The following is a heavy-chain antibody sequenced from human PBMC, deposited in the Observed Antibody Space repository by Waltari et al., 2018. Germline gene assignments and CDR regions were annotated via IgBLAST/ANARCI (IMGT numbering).Heavy chain of an antibody. J-gene: IGHJ4*02. CDR2: IWYDGSNK. D-gene: IGHD5-18*01. CDR3: AREDFVDTAMVGDY. CDR1: GFTFSSYG. V-gene: IGHV3-33*01. Sequence: QVQLVESGGGVVQPGRSLRLSCSASGFTFSSYGMHWVRHAPGKGLEWVAVIWYDGSNKYYADSVKGRFTISRDNSKNTLYLQMNSLRAEDTAVYYCAREDFVDTAMVGDYWGQGTLVTVSS.